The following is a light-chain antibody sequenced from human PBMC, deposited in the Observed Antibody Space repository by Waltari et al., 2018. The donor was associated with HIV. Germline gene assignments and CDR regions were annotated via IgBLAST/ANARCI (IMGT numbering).Light chain of an antibody. V-gene: IGLV1-51*01. CDR1: NSNIWNNY. Sequence: QSVLTQPPSMSMALGQKVTISCSGINSNIWNNYVSWYLQVPGTAPKLLIYDNNKRPSEIPARFSGSKTGTSATLGITGLQTVDEADYYCGAWDSSLSAWVFGGGTTLTVL. J-gene: IGLJ3*02. CDR3: GAWDSSLSAWV. CDR2: DNN.